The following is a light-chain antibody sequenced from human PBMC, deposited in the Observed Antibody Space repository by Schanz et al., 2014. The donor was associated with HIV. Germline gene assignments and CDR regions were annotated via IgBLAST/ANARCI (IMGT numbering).Light chain of an antibody. V-gene: IGKV1-6*01. Sequence: IQMTQSPSSLSASVGDRISITCWASQSISGWLAWYQQKPGEAPNLLISEASTLESGVPSRFSGSGSGTDFTLTISSLQPEDFATYYCLQDYNYRWTFGQGTKVEIK. CDR1: QSISGW. J-gene: IGKJ1*01. CDR2: EAS. CDR3: LQDYNYRWT.